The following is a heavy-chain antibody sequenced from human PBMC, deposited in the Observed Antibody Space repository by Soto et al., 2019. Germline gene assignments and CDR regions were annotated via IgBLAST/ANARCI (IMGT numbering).Heavy chain of an antibody. CDR2: IIPIFGTA. CDR1: GGTFSSYA. CDR3: ARGPPTYYYGSGSSLQH. D-gene: IGHD3-10*01. J-gene: IGHJ1*01. V-gene: IGHV1-69*12. Sequence: QVQLVQSGAEVKKPGSSVKVSCKASGGTFSSYAISWVRQAPGQGLEWMGGIIPIFGTANYAQKFQGRVTITADESTRTAYMELSSLRSDDTAVYYCARGPPTYYYGSGSSLQHWGQGTLVTFSS.